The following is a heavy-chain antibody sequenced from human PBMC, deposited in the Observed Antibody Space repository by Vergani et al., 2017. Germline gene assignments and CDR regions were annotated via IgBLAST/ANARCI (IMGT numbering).Heavy chain of an antibody. V-gene: IGHV3-30*18. Sequence: QVQLVESGGGVVQPGRSLRLSCAASGFTFSSYGMHWVRQAPGKGLEWVAVISYDGSNKYYADSVKGRFTIPRGNSKNTLYLQMNSLRAEDAAVYYCAKNLGIWGQGILVTVSS. J-gene: IGHJ4*02. CDR2: ISYDGSNK. CDR1: GFTFSSYG. CDR3: AKNLGI. D-gene: IGHD6-13*01.